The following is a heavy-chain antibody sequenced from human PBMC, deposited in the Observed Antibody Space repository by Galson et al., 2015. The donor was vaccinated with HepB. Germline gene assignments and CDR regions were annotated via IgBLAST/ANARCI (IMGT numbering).Heavy chain of an antibody. D-gene: IGHD6-13*01. CDR3: ARSAAAGHFDY. J-gene: IGHJ4*02. CDR2: ISSNGGST. V-gene: IGHV3-64*01. CDR1: GFTFSSYA. Sequence: SLRLSCAASGFTFSSYAMHWVRQAPGKGLDYVSAISSNGGSTYYANSVKGRFTISRDNSKNTLYLQMGSLRAEDMAVYYCARSAAAGHFDYWGQGTLVTVSS.